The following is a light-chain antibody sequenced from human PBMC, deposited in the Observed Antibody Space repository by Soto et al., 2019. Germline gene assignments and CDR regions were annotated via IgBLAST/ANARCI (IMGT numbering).Light chain of an antibody. CDR2: GAF. V-gene: IGKV3D-15*01. Sequence: IVMTQSPAPLSVSPGEGATLSCRASETISRDLAWYQQKPGQSPRLLIFGAFTRATGVPVRFSGSGSGTEFTLTVSSLQSEDVAVYFCQQYNKWPLTFGGGTRVEIK. CDR1: ETISRD. CDR3: QQYNKWPLT. J-gene: IGKJ4*01.